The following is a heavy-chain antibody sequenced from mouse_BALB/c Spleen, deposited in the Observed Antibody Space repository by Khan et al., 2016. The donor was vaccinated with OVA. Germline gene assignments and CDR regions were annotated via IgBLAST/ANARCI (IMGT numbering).Heavy chain of an antibody. CDR1: GFTFSNFG. Sequence: EVELVESGGGLVQPGGSRKLSCAASGFTFSNFGMHWVRQAPEKGLEWVAYISSGSFTINYADTVKGRFTISRDNPKNNLFLQMTSLRSNDTAMYYCTRDYYGSSYVADWGQGTLVTVSA. J-gene: IGHJ3*01. CDR3: TRDYYGSSYVAD. CDR2: ISSGSFTI. D-gene: IGHD1-1*01. V-gene: IGHV5-17*02.